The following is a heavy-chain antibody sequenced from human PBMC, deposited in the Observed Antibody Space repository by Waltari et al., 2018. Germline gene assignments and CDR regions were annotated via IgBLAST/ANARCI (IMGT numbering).Heavy chain of an antibody. CDR3: AKDAFGNTYLDF. V-gene: IGHV3-30*02. Sequence: QVNLVVSGGGVVQPGGSVRLSCATSRFSFSNFGMHWVRQAPGKGWGWGGLSWLYRSDKVYADAGRGRFTITRDNSARTLYLDMNSLRLDDTAMYYCAKDAFGNTYLDFWGQGTLVTVSS. J-gene: IGHJ4*02. CDR2: SWLYRSDK. CDR1: RFSFSNFG. D-gene: IGHD2-2*02.